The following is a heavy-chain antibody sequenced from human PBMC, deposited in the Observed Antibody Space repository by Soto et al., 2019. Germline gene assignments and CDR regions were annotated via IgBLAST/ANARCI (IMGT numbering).Heavy chain of an antibody. Sequence: QVQLVESGGGVVQPGRSLRLSCAASGFTFSSYAMHWVRQAPGKGLEWVAVISYDGSNKYYADSVKGRFTISRDNSKNTLYLQRNSLRAEDTAGYYCAREKGDSSGYYPTYGMDVWGQGTTVTVSS. J-gene: IGHJ6*02. CDR1: GFTFSSYA. CDR2: ISYDGSNK. CDR3: AREKGDSSGYYPTYGMDV. D-gene: IGHD3-22*01. V-gene: IGHV3-30-3*01.